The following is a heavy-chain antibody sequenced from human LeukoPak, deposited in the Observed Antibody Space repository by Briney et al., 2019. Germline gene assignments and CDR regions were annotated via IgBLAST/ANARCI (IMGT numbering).Heavy chain of an antibody. CDR1: GGSISSSSYY. CDR3: ARYGSGSQPPLDY. V-gene: IGHV4-39*01. J-gene: IGHJ4*02. CDR2: IYYSGST. D-gene: IGHD3-10*01. Sequence: SETLSLTCTVSGGSISSSSYYWGWIRQPPGKGLEWIGSIYYSGSTYYNPSLKSRVTISVDTSKNQFSLKLSSVTAADTAVYYCARYGSGSQPPLDYWGQGTLVTVSS.